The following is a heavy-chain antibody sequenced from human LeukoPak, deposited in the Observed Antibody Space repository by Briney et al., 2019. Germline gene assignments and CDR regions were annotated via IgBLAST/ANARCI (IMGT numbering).Heavy chain of an antibody. J-gene: IGHJ4*02. CDR3: AREVGVSHYYFDY. V-gene: IGHV3-23*01. CDR2: ISGSGGTT. Sequence: GGTLRLSCAASGFTFSKYGMSWVRQAPGKGLEWVSVISGSGGTTYYADSVKGRFSISRDNSKNTLYLQMNSLRSDDTAVYYCAREVGVSHYYFDYWGQGTLVTVSS. D-gene: IGHD1-26*01. CDR1: GFTFSKYG.